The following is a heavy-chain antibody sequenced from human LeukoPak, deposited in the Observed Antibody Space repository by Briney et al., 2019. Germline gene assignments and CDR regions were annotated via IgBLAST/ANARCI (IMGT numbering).Heavy chain of an antibody. D-gene: IGHD1-20*01. CDR2: IRYDGSNK. CDR1: GFTFSSYG. V-gene: IGHV3-30*02. J-gene: IGHJ6*02. Sequence: PGGSLRLSCAASGFTFSSYGMHWLRQAPGKGLEWVAFIRYDGSNKYYADSVKGRFTISRDNSKNTLYLQMNSLRAEDTAVYYCAKDSSKYNWNDAGMDVWGQGTTVTVSS. CDR3: AKDSSKYNWNDAGMDV.